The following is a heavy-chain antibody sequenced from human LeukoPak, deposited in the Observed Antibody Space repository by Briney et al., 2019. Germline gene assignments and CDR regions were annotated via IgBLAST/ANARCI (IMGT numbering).Heavy chain of an antibody. CDR3: AKGKVLRTSSGYFDY. V-gene: IGHV3-23*01. J-gene: IGHJ4*02. CDR2: ISASGLTA. Sequence: GGSLRLSCAASGFIFNNSGMGWVRQAPGRGLEWVSAISASGLTAYYADSVKGRFTISRDNSKNTLYLQMNSLRAEDTAVYYCAKGKVLRTSSGYFDYWGQGTLVTVSS. CDR1: GFIFNNSG. D-gene: IGHD3-10*01.